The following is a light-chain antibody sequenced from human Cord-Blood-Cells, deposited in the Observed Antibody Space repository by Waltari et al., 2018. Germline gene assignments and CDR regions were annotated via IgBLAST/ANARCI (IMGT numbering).Light chain of an antibody. Sequence: ELVLTQSPGTLSLSPGERSTLSCRASQSVSSSYLAWYQQKPGQAPRLLIYGASSRATGIPDRFSGSGSGTDLTLTISRLEPEDSAVYYCQQYGSSSWTFGQGTKVEVK. V-gene: IGKV3-20*01. CDR1: QSVSSSY. J-gene: IGKJ1*01. CDR3: QQYGSSSWT. CDR2: GAS.